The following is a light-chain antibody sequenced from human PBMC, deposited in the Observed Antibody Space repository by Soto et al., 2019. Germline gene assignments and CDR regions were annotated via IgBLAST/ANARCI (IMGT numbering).Light chain of an antibody. CDR3: QQYHNWPPFT. CDR1: QSVGSH. V-gene: IGKV3-15*01. Sequence: EIVMTQSPATLSVSPGETATLSCRASQSVGSHLAWYQQKPGQAPRLLIYGAYYRATGIPARFSGSGSETDFTLTISSLQSEAFAVYYCQQYHNWPPFTFGPGTKVDV. CDR2: GAY. J-gene: IGKJ3*01.